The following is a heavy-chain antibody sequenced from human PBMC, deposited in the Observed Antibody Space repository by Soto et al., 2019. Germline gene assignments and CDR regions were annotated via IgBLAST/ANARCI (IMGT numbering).Heavy chain of an antibody. Sequence: SETLSLTCAVYGGSFSGYYWSWIRQPPGKGLEWIGEINHSGSTNYNPSLKSRVTISVDTSKNQFSLKLSSVTAADTAVYYCARLSTDRYPAYYFDYWGQGTLVTVS. D-gene: IGHD2-8*02. V-gene: IGHV4-34*01. CDR2: INHSGST. J-gene: IGHJ4*02. CDR3: ARLSTDRYPAYYFDY. CDR1: GGSFSGYY.